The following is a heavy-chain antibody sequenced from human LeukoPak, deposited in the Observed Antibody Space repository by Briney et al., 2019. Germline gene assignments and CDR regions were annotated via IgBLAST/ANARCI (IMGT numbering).Heavy chain of an antibody. V-gene: IGHV1-8*01. D-gene: IGHD6-13*01. CDR2: MNPNSGNT. J-gene: IGHJ4*02. CDR1: GGTFTSYD. Sequence: GASVKVSCKASGGTFTSYDINWVRQAPGQGLEWMGWMNPNSGNTGYSQKFQGRVTMTRNTSISTAYMELSSLRSEDTAVYYCARIHSSSWYLGGEWGYYFDYWGQGTLVTVSS. CDR3: ARIHSSSWYLGGEWGYYFDY.